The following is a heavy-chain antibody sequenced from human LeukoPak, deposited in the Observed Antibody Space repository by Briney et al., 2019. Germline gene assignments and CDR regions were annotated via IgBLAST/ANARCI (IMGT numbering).Heavy chain of an antibody. J-gene: IGHJ4*02. CDR1: GFTFSSYA. CDR3: AKDRLGGPYFFHY. CDR2: IRGTGVRT. V-gene: IGHV3-23*01. D-gene: IGHD3-16*01. Sequence: GGSLRLSCASSGFTFSSYAMSWVRQAPGKGLEWVSTIRGTGVRTYYAESVKGRFTISRDNSKNTLYLQINSLRAEDTAVYFCAKDRLGGPYFFHYWGQGTLVTVSS.